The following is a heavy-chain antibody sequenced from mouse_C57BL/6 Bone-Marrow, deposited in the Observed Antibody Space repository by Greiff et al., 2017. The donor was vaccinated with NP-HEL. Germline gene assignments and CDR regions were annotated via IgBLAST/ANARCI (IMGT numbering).Heavy chain of an antibody. V-gene: IGHV5-6*01. Sequence: EVQLVESGGDLVKPGGSLKLSCAASGFTFSSYGMSWVRQTPDKRLEWVATISSGGSYTYYPDSVKGRFTISRDNAKNTLYLQMSSLKSEDTAMYYCASPNYGSPFDYWGQGTTLTVSS. J-gene: IGHJ2*01. CDR3: ASPNYGSPFDY. CDR1: GFTFSSYG. D-gene: IGHD1-1*01. CDR2: ISSGGSYT.